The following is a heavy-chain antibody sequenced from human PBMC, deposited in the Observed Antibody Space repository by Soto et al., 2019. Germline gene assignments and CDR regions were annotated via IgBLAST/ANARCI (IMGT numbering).Heavy chain of an antibody. Sequence: EVQLVESGGGLVQPGGSLKLSCAASGFIFSGSAVHWVRQASGKGLEWVGRILSKAGNYATAYPASMKGRFTISRDDSENTAFLQMNSLKTEDTAVYYCMRGRSPDYYDYWGQGTLVAVSS. CDR1: GFIFSGSA. CDR2: ILSKAGNYAT. J-gene: IGHJ4*02. V-gene: IGHV3-73*01. CDR3: MRGRSPDYYDY.